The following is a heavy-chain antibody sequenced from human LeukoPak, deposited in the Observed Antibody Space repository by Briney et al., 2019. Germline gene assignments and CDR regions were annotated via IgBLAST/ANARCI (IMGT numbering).Heavy chain of an antibody. V-gene: IGHV3-48*03. CDR3: ATLGYSSGWYGIDY. J-gene: IGHJ4*02. CDR1: GLTFSSYE. D-gene: IGHD6-19*01. Sequence: GGSLRLSCAVSGLTFSSYEMNWVRQAPGKGLEWVSYISSSGSTIYYADPVKGRFTISRDNAKNSLYLQMNSLRAEDTAVYYCATLGYSSGWYGIDYWGQGTLVTVSS. CDR2: ISSSGSTI.